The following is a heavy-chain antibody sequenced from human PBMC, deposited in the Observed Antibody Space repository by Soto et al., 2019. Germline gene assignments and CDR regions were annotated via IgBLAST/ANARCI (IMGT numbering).Heavy chain of an antibody. CDR2: IYYSGST. V-gene: IGHV4-31*03. J-gene: IGHJ4*02. CDR3: ARGATAYYFDY. CDR1: GGSISSGGYY. Sequence: SETLSLTCTVSGGSISSGGYYWSWIRQHPGRGLEWIGYIYYSGSTYYNPSLKSRVTTSVDTSKNQFSLKLSSVTAADTAVYYRARGATAYYFDYWGQGTLVTVSS. D-gene: IGHD2-21*01.